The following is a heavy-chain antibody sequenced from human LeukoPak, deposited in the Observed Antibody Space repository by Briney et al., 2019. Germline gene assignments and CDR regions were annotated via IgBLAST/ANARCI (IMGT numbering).Heavy chain of an antibody. D-gene: IGHD3-10*01. CDR2: IYYSGSI. CDR1: GGSISSYY. CDR3: ARQAHYLDAFDI. Sequence: SETLSLTCTVSGGSISSYYWSWIRQPPGKGLEWVGYIYYSGSIKYNPSLNSRVTISVDTSKNQFSLKLSSVTAADTAVYYCARQAHYLDAFDIWGQGTMVSVSS. V-gene: IGHV4-59*08. J-gene: IGHJ3*02.